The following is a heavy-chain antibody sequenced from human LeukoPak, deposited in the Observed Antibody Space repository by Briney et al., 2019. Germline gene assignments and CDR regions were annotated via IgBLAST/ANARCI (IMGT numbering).Heavy chain of an antibody. D-gene: IGHD6-13*01. CDR2: ISAYNGNT. V-gene: IGHV1-18*01. Sequence: ASVKVSCKASGYTFTSYGISWVRQAPGQGLEWMGWISAYNGNTNYAQKLQSRVTMTTDTSTSTAYMELRSLRSDDTAVYYCARVHGSQQLAYYYFDYWGQGTLVTVSS. CDR1: GYTFTSYG. J-gene: IGHJ4*02. CDR3: ARVHGSQQLAYYYFDY.